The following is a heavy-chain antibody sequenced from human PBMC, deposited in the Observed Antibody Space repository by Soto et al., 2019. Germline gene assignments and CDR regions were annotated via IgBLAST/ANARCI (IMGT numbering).Heavy chain of an antibody. CDR1: GYTFTQYG. Sequence: QVQLVQSGAEVRKPGASVKVSCKTYGYTFTQYGFSWVRQAPGQGLVWVGWISAYSGKKHYAQKVQGKVTMTTDTATSTAYLEVRSLRSDDTAVYFCARHPYLGDHQYWGQGILVTVSS. V-gene: IGHV1-18*01. CDR2: ISAYSGKK. D-gene: IGHD3-16*01. CDR3: ARHPYLGDHQY. J-gene: IGHJ4*02.